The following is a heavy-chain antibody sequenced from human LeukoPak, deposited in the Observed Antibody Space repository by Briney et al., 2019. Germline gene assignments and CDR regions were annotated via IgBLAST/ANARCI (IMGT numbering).Heavy chain of an antibody. CDR1: GFTFSNYE. D-gene: IGHD4-17*01. J-gene: IGHJ4*02. V-gene: IGHV3-48*03. CDR2: ISLSGTTI. CDR3: ARVGVGTVTTWDY. Sequence: HPGGSLRLSCAASGFTFSNYEMNWVRQAPGKGLEWVSYISLSGTTIYYADSVKGRFTISRDNAKNSLYLQMNSLKAEDTAVYYCARVGVGTVTTWDYWGQGTLVTVSS.